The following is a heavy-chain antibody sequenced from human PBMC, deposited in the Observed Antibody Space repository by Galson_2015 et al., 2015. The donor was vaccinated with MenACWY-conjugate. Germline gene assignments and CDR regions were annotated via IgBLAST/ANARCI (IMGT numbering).Heavy chain of an antibody. Sequence: ETLSLTCSVSGGSLSDSYWKGIQHPPGEGLEWIGHIHYSGSTNYNPSLKSRVLISLDTSKNQFSLKLSSVTAADTAVYYCARGWGWLPEYWGQGTLVTVSS. J-gene: IGHJ4*02. CDR1: GGSLSDSY. CDR2: IHYSGST. D-gene: IGHD2-15*01. V-gene: IGHV4-59*01. CDR3: ARGWGWLPEY.